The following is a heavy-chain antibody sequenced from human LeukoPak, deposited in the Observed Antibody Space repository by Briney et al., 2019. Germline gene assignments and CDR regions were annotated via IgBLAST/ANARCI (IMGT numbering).Heavy chain of an antibody. CDR3: TRDRGWQQFDY. Sequence: GGSLRLSCAASGFTFSSYEMNWVRKAPGKGLEWVSSISSSSSYIYYADSVRGRFTISRDNPKNSLYLQMNSLRAEDTAVYYCTRDRGWQQFDYWGQGTLVTVSS. V-gene: IGHV3-21*01. D-gene: IGHD5-24*01. CDR1: GFTFSSYE. CDR2: ISSSSSYI. J-gene: IGHJ4*02.